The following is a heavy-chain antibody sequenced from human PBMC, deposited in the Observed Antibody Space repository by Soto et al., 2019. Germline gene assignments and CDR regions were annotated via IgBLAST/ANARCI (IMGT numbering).Heavy chain of an antibody. CDR2: ISAYNGDT. V-gene: IGHV1-18*01. J-gene: IGHJ6*03. CDR3: ATLNRRRFLEWLPDYYYYYMDV. Sequence: GASVKVSCKASGYTFTNYGITWVRQAPGQGLEWMGWISAYNGDTHYAQKFQGRVTMTEDTSTDTAYMELSSLRSEDTAVYYCATLNRRRFLEWLPDYYYYYMDVWGKGTTVTVSS. D-gene: IGHD3-3*01. CDR1: GYTFTNYG.